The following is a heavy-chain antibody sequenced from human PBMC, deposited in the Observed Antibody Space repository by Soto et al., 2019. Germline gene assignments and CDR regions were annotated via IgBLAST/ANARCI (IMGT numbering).Heavy chain of an antibody. CDR2: ISGSGGST. CDR1: GFTFSSYA. Sequence: GGSLRLSCAASGFTFSSYAMSWVRQAPGKGLEWVSAISGSGGSTYYGDSMKGRFTISRDNAKNSLYLEMNSLRAEDTAVYYCARESEDLTSNFDYWGQGTLVTVSS. J-gene: IGHJ4*02. V-gene: IGHV3-23*01. CDR3: ARESEDLTSNFDY.